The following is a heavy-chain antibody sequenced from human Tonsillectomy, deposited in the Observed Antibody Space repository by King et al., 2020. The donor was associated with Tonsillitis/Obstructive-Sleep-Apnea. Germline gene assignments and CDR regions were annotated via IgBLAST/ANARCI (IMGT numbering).Heavy chain of an antibody. CDR1: GFTFSNYW. Sequence: EVQLQESGGGLVQPGGSLRLSCAASGFTFSNYWMSWVRQAPGKGLEGVANIKHDGSEKFFVDSVKGRFTISRDNAKDSLYLQMNSLRAEAPAGYYCARDGQRGFAYWGQGTQVTVSS. J-gene: IGHJ4*02. CDR2: IKHDGSEK. D-gene: IGHD6-25*01. V-gene: IGHV3-7*03. CDR3: ARDGQRGFAY.